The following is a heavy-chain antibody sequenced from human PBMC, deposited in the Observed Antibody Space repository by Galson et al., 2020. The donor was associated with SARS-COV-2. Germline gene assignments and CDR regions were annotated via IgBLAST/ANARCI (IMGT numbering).Heavy chain of an antibody. CDR3: AADIKPYDSSGYYPVLGFDY. Sequence: GGSLRLSCAASGFTVSSNYMSWVRQAPGKGLEWVSVIYSGGSTYYADSVKGRFTISRDNSKNTLYLQMNSLRAEDTAVYYCAADIKPYDSSGYYPVLGFDYWGQGTLVTVSS. CDR2: IYSGGST. J-gene: IGHJ4*02. CDR1: GFTVSSNY. D-gene: IGHD3-22*01. V-gene: IGHV3-53*01.